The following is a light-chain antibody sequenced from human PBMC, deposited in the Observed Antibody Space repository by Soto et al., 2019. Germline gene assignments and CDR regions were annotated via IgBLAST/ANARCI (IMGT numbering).Light chain of an antibody. J-gene: IGKJ4*01. Sequence: EIVLTQSPATLSMSPEERATLSCRASQSVSTYLAWYQQKPGQAPRLLIFDASNRASGIPSRFSGSGSGTNFTLTISRLEPEDFAVYFCQQRSHWPPLTFGGGTKVEIK. V-gene: IGKV3-11*01. CDR3: QQRSHWPPLT. CDR2: DAS. CDR1: QSVSTY.